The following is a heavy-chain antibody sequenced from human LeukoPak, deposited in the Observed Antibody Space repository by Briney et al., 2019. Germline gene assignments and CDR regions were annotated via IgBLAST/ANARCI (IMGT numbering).Heavy chain of an antibody. V-gene: IGHV4-39*07. CDR3: ARGHFGRPAAISWNYY. CDR1: GGSISSSSYY. CDR2: IYYSGST. D-gene: IGHD2-2*01. J-gene: IGHJ4*02. Sequence: SETLSLTCTVSGGSISSSSYYWGWIRQPPGKGLEWIGSIYYSGSTYYNPSLKSRVTISVDTSKNQFSLKLSSVTAADTAVYYCARGHFGRPAAISWNYYWGQGTLVTVSS.